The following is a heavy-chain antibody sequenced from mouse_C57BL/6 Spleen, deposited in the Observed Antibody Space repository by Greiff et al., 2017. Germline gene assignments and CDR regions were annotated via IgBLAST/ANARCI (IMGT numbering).Heavy chain of an antibody. Sequence: QVQLQQPGAELVKPGASVQLSCKASGYTFTSYWMHWVKQRPGQGLEWIGMIHPNSGSTNYNEKFKSKATLTVDKSSSTAYMQLSSLTSEDSAVYYCARGDYGSPSGFAYWGQGTLVTVSA. CDR2: IHPNSGST. D-gene: IGHD1-1*01. CDR3: ARGDYGSPSGFAY. CDR1: GYTFTSYW. V-gene: IGHV1-64*01. J-gene: IGHJ3*01.